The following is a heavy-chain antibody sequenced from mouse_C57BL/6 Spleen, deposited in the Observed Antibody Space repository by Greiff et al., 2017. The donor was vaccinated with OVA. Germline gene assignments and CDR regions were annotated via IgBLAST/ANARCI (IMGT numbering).Heavy chain of an antibody. J-gene: IGHJ2*01. CDR1: GYSFTGYF. CDR2: INPYNGDT. CDR3: ASSEAGSSWDY. D-gene: IGHD1-1*01. V-gene: IGHV1-20*01. Sequence: VQLKQSGPELVKPGDSVKISCKASGYSFTGYFMNWVMQSHGKSLEWIGRINPYNGDTFYNQKFKGKATLTVDKSSSTAYMELLSLTSEDSAVYYCASSEAGSSWDYWGQGTTLTVSS.